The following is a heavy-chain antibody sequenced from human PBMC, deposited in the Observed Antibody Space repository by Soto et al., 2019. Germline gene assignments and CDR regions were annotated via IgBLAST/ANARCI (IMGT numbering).Heavy chain of an antibody. CDR3: ASPPACITIFGVVIIPEIF. D-gene: IGHD3-3*01. J-gene: IGHJ4*02. V-gene: IGHV4-59*08. CDR1: GGSISNFY. Sequence: TSETLSLTCTVSGGSISNFYWSWIRQPPGKGLEWIGYVYYTGSTSYNPSLKRRVTLSADSSKDQFSLTLNSVTAADTAVYYCASPPACITIFGVVIIPEIFWGQGTLVTVSS. CDR2: VYYTGST.